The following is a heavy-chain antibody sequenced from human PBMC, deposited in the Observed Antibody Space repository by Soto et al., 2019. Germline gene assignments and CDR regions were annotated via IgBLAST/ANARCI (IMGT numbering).Heavy chain of an antibody. Sequence: GGSMRLSCAASGCTFNRYALNWLRQAPGKGLEWVTTINGGSTPYYADSVKGRFTISRDNSKNTLYLQMNSLRAEDTAVYYCAKDKDWSGVYGMDGWGQGTTVTVS. CDR2: INGGSTP. CDR1: GCTFNRYA. V-gene: IGHV3-23*01. CDR3: AKDKDWSGVYGMDG. J-gene: IGHJ6*02. D-gene: IGHD3-3*01.